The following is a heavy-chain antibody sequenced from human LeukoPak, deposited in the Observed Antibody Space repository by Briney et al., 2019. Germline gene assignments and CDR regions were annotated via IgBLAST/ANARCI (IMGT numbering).Heavy chain of an antibody. CDR2: VSSGSSIV. CDR3: ARDWVAPCDY. D-gene: IGHD5-12*01. V-gene: IGHV3-48*02. CDR1: GFSFSTYS. Sequence: GGSLRLSRAASGFSFSTYSMNWVRQAPGKGLEWVSYVSSGSSIVYYADSVKGRFTISRDNAKNSLYLQMNSLRDEDTAVYYCARDWVAPCDYWGQGTLVTVSS. J-gene: IGHJ4*02.